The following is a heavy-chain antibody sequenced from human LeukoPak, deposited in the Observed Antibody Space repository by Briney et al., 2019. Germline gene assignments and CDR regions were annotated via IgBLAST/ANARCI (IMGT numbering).Heavy chain of an antibody. Sequence: ASVKVSCKASGYTFSTFGISWVRQAPGHGLEWMGYINGRSDDINYAQNFEGRLTMTTDTSTSTAYMELVSLTSDDTAVYYCARDWDGRSDCFDPWGQGTLVIVSS. CDR2: INGRSDDI. CDR3: ARDWDGRSDCFDP. V-gene: IGHV1-18*01. CDR1: GYTFSTFG. D-gene: IGHD1-26*01. J-gene: IGHJ5*02.